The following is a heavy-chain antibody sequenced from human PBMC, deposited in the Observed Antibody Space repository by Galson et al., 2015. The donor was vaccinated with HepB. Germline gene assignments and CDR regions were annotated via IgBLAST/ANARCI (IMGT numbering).Heavy chain of an antibody. CDR2: INPSGGTT. V-gene: IGHV1-46*04. D-gene: IGHD7-27*01. CDR3: VRTWGY. J-gene: IGHJ4*02. Sequence: SVKVSCKASENTYTSYSIHWVRQAPGQGLEWMGVINPSGGTTTYAQKLQGRITVTTETSTSTVYMELSSLRSEDTAVYFCVRTWGYWGQGTLVTVSS. CDR1: ENTYTSYS.